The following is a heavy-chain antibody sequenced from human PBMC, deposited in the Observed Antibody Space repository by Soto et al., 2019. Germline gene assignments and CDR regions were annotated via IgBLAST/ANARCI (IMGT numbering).Heavy chain of an antibody. D-gene: IGHD5-12*01. CDR2: INAGNGNT. CDR1: GYTFTSYA. Sequence: GASVKVSCKASGYTFTSYAMHWVRQAPGQRLEWMGWINAGNGNTKYSQKFQGRVTITRDTSASTAYMELSSLRSEDTAVYYCARDGGYSGYDAGFGYWGQGTLVTVSS. J-gene: IGHJ4*02. V-gene: IGHV1-3*01. CDR3: ARDGGYSGYDAGFGY.